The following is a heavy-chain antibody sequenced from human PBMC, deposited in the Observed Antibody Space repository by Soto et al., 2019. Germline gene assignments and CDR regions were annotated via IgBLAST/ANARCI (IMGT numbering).Heavy chain of an antibody. J-gene: IGHJ4*02. CDR2: IDVTGYT. CDR1: GDSITSGSYS. V-gene: IGHV4-30-2*01. Sequence: SETLSLTCSVSGDSITSGSYSWSWIRQAPGKGLEWVGNIDVTGYTSFNPSLKRRLLMSVDTSQPQFSLYPNSVTAAATAVYYCARGGALNPKAHVPMAFWGRESRVTLS. D-gene: IGHD3-16*01. CDR3: ARGGALNPKAHVPMAF.